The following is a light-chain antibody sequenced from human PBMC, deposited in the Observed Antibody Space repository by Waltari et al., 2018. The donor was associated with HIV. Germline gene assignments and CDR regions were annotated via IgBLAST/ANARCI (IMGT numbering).Light chain of an antibody. CDR2: AAS. CDR1: QSVANN. J-gene: IGKJ2*01. Sequence: DIVMTQSPVTLSVSPGKTATLSCRASQSVANNLAWYQQKPGQTPRLLIYAASNRATGISPRFSGSGSGTNFALTISSLQSEDVAFYYCQQYNNWPWFTFGQGTKVEIK. V-gene: IGKV3-15*01. CDR3: QQYNNWPWFT.